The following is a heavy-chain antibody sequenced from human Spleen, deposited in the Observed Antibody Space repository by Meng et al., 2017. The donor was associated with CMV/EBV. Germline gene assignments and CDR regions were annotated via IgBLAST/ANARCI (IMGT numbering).Heavy chain of an antibody. CDR3: ARERITMIVGGAHIDY. Sequence: GEVWEWGPGLLKPVETLSRTCSGVGCAISGSNWSWIRKPAGKGLEWIGRIYTSGSTNYNPSLKSRVTMSVDTSKNQFSLKLSSVTAADTAVYYCARERITMIVGGAHIDYWGQGTLVTVSS. D-gene: IGHD3-22*01. CDR2: IYTSGST. J-gene: IGHJ4*02. CDR1: GCAISGSN. V-gene: IGHV4-4*07.